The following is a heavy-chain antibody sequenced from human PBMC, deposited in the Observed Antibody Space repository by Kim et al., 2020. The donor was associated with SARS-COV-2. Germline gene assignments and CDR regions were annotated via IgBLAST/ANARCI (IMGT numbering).Heavy chain of an antibody. CDR2: T. J-gene: IGHJ4*02. V-gene: IGHV1-3*01. CDR3: GRSSSGYYFDY. D-gene: IGHD6-6*01. Sequence: TKYSQKFQGRVTITRDTSASTAYMELSSLRSEDTAVYYCGRSSSGYYFDYWGQGTLVTVSS.